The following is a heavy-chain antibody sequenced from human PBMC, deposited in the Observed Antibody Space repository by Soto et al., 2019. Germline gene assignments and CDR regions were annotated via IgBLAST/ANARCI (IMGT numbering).Heavy chain of an antibody. CDR3: AKGGGDIVVVVADYYYMDV. Sequence: GGSLRLSCAASGFTFSSYGMHWVRQAPGKGLEWVAVISYDGSNKYYADSVKGRFTISRDNSKNTLYLQMNSLRAEDTAVYYCAKGGGDIVVVVADYYYMDVWGKGTTVTVSS. CDR2: ISYDGSNK. V-gene: IGHV3-30*18. D-gene: IGHD2-15*01. J-gene: IGHJ6*03. CDR1: GFTFSSYG.